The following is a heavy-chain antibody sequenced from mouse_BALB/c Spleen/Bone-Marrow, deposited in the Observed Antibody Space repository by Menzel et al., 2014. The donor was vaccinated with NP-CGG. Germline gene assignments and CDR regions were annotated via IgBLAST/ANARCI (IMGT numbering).Heavy chain of an antibody. CDR2: IRNKPNGYTT. Sequence: EVQGVESGGGLVQPGGSLILSCAPSGFTFTDYYMSWVRQPPGKALEWLGFIRNKPNGYTTEYSASVKGRFTIPRDNSQSILYLQMNTLRAEDSVTYYCARAGHYYAMDYWGQGTSVTVSS. CDR1: GFTFTDYY. V-gene: IGHV7-3*02. J-gene: IGHJ4*01. CDR3: ARAGHYYAMDY.